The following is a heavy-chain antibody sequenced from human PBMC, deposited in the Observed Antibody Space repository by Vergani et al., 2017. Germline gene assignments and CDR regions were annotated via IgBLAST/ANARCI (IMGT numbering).Heavy chain of an antibody. D-gene: IGHD5-18*01. CDR2: INPSGGST. J-gene: IGHJ4*02. Sequence: QVQLVQSGAEVKKPGASVKVSCKASGYTFTSYYMHWVRPAPGQGLEWMGIINPSGGSTSYAQKFQGRVNMTRDTSTSTVYMELSSMCSEDTAVYCCARDPRLWGRGYTLKGVDYWGQGTLVTVSS. V-gene: IGHV1-46*01. CDR1: GYTFTSYY. CDR3: ARDPRLWGRGYTLKGVDY.